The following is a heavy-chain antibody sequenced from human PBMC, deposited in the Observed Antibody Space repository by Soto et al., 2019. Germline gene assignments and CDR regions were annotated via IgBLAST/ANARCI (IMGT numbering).Heavy chain of an antibody. J-gene: IGHJ5*02. CDR3: ARARYCSSTSWCAEDWFDP. CDR1: GFTFSSYS. CDR2: ISSSSSYI. Sequence: GGSLRLSCAASGFTFSSYSMNWVRQAPWKGLEWVSSISSSSSYIYYADSVKGRFTISRDNAKNSLYLQMNSLRAEDTAVYYCARARYCSSTSWCAEDWFDPWGQGTLVTVSS. D-gene: IGHD2-2*01. V-gene: IGHV3-21*01.